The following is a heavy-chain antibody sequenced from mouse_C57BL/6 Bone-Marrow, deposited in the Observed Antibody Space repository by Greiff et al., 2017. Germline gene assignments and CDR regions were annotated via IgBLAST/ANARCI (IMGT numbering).Heavy chain of an antibody. CDR2: IHPGSGST. J-gene: IGHJ4*01. V-gene: IGHV1-55*01. CDR3: ARFPTTVVATDYAMDY. CDR1: GYTFTSYW. D-gene: IGHD1-1*01. Sequence: QVQLKQPGAELVKPGASVKMSCKASGYTFTSYWITWVKQRPGQGLEWIGDIHPGSGSTNYNEKFKSKATLTVDTSSITSYMQLSSLTSEDSSVYYCARFPTTVVATDYAMDYWGQGTSVTVSS.